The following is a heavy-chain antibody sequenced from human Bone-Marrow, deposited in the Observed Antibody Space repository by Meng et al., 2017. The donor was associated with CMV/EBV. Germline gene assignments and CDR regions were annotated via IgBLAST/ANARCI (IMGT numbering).Heavy chain of an antibody. CDR2: IIPILGIA. CDR1: GGTFSSYA. Sequence: SVKVSCKASGGTFSSYAISWVRQAPGQGLEWMGGIIPILGIANYAQKFQGRVTITADKSTSTAYMELSSLRSEDTAVYYCARVIAYYGSGPHLYYYYGMAVWGQGPTVPVSS. CDR3: ARVIAYYGSGPHLYYYYGMAV. D-gene: IGHD3-10*01. J-gene: IGHJ6*02. V-gene: IGHV1-69*10.